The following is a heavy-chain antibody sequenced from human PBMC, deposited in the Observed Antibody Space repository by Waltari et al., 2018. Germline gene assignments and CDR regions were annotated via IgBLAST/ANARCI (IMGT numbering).Heavy chain of an antibody. D-gene: IGHD3-16*02. CDR3: ARDDNASGTYPD. J-gene: IGHJ4*02. Sequence: QVQLVQSGAEVKKTGSSVKISCKASGGSFGTYGITWVRQAPGQGLEWMGRIIPNFGMSKYSQKCQDRVTITADKSARTAYMELSNLKHEDTAVYFCARDDNASGTYPDWGQGTLVSVSS. V-gene: IGHV1-69*04. CDR1: GGSFGTYG. CDR2: IIPNFGMS.